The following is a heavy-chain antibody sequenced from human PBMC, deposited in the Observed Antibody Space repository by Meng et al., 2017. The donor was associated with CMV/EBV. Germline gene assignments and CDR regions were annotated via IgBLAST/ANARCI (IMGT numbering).Heavy chain of an antibody. V-gene: IGHV1-46*01. CDR3: ARDSPRGSHNWFDP. CDR2: INPSGGST. J-gene: IGHJ5*02. CDR1: GYPLPSYY. D-gene: IGHD1-26*01. Sequence: SGYPLPSYYMHWVRQAPGQGLEWMGIINPSGGSTSYAQKFQGRVTMTRDTSTSTVYMELSSLRSEDTAVYYCARDSPRGSHNWFDPWGQGTLVTVSS.